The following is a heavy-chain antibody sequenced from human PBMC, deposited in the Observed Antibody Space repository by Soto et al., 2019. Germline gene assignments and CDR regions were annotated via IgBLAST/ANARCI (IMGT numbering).Heavy chain of an antibody. CDR3: AKSGADDRYYFDY. Sequence: EVQLLESGGGLVQPGGSLRLSCAASGFTFSSYGMSWVRQAPGKGLEWVSGISGSGGSTYYADSVKGRFTTSRDNSKSTLYLQMNSLRAEDTAEYYCAKSGADDRYYFDYWGQGNLVTVSS. CDR1: GFTFSSYG. CDR2: ISGSGGST. V-gene: IGHV3-23*01. D-gene: IGHD2-21*02. J-gene: IGHJ4*02.